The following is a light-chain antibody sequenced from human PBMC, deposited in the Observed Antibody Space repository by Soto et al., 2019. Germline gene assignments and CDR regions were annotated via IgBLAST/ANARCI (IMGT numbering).Light chain of an antibody. CDR1: SSDVGAHNF. Sequence: QSVLTQPASVSGSPGQAITISCSGSSSDVGAHNFVSWYQHHPGKAPKLMIYEVTNRPSGVSNRFSGSKSGNTASLTISGLQAEDEADYYCCSYTSSSTPVVFGGGTKLTVL. CDR3: CSYTSSSTPVV. J-gene: IGLJ2*01. V-gene: IGLV2-14*01. CDR2: EVT.